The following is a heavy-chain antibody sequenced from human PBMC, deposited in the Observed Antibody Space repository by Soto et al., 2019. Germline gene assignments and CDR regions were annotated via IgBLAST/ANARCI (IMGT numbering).Heavy chain of an antibody. J-gene: IGHJ5*02. Sequence: SDTLSVTCSVSGGSINSSSYFWGWVRQPPGKGLEGIGSIYYSGSTYYNPSLRSRVTISVDTSKNQFSLKLSSVTAADTAVFYCARHYSSGSRNWFDPWGQGTLGTVS. V-gene: IGHV4-39*01. CDR2: IYYSGST. CDR1: GGSINSSSYF. CDR3: ARHYSSGSRNWFDP. D-gene: IGHD6-19*01.